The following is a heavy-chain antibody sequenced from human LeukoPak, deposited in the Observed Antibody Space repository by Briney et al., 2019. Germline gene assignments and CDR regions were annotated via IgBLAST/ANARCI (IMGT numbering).Heavy chain of an antibody. CDR1: GGSISSYY. D-gene: IGHD3-3*01. CDR2: IYYSGST. J-gene: IGHJ1*01. CDR3: ARGPSYYDFWSGYYEYFQH. V-gene: IGHV4-59*01. Sequence: PSETLSLTXTVSGGSISSYYWSWIRQPPGKGLEWIGYIYYSGSTNYNPSLKSRVTISVDTSKNQFSLKLSSVTAADTAVYYCARGPSYYDFWSGYYEYFQHWGQGTLVTVSS.